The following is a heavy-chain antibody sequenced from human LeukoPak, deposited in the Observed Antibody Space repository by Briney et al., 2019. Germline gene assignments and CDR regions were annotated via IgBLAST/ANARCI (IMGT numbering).Heavy chain of an antibody. D-gene: IGHD4-17*01. V-gene: IGHV4-61*02. Sequence: TSQTLSLTYTVSGGSISSGSYYWSWIRQPAGKGLEWIGRIYTSGSTNYNPSLKSRVTISVATSKNQFSLKLSSVTAADTAVYYCARDTTVTTGTRNWFDPWGQGTLVTVSS. CDR1: GGSISSGSYY. J-gene: IGHJ5*02. CDR2: IYTSGST. CDR3: ARDTTVTTGTRNWFDP.